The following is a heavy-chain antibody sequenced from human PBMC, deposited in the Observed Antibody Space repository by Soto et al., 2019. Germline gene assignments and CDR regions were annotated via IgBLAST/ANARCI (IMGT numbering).Heavy chain of an antibody. CDR1: GFTFSAFE. J-gene: IGHJ6*02. D-gene: IGHD1-1*01. CDR2: IYNSGSTM. Sequence: EVQLVESGGGLVQPGGSLRLSCAASGFTFSAFEMNWVRQAPGKGLEWLSYIYNSGSTMTYADSVKGRFAISRDNAKNSLYLQMYSLRAEDTAVYYCARASGGTGLDVWGQGTTVTVSS. CDR3: ARASGGTGLDV. V-gene: IGHV3-48*03.